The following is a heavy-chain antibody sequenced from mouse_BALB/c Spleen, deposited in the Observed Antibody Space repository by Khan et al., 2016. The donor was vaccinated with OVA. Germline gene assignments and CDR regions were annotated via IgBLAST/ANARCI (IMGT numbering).Heavy chain of an antibody. CDR3: TRWSYWFAY. D-gene: IGHD2-12*01. Sequence: LQQPGSELVRPGASVKLSCKASGYTFTSYWMYWVKQRPGQGLEWIGDIYPGSGSTNYDEKFKSKATLTVDTSSNTAYMQLSSLTSEDSAVYYCTRWSYWFAYWGQGTLVTVSA. V-gene: IGHV1S22*01. J-gene: IGHJ3*01. CDR2: IYPGSGST. CDR1: GYTFTSYW.